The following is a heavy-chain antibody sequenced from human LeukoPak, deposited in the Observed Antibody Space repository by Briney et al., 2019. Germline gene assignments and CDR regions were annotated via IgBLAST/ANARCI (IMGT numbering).Heavy chain of an antibody. V-gene: IGHV4-38-2*02. CDR3: ARLRGNAFDI. D-gene: IGHD4-17*01. J-gene: IGHJ3*02. CDR1: GYSISSGYY. Sequence: PSETLSLTCTVSGYSISSGYYWGWIRQPPGKGLEWIGTIYHSGNTYYNPSLASRVIILVDTSKNEFSLQLGSVTAADTAVYYCARLRGNAFDIWGQGTMVTVSS. CDR2: IYHSGNT.